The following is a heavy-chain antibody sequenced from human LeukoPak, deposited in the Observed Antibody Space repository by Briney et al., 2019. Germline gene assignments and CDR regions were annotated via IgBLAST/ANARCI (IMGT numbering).Heavy chain of an antibody. J-gene: IGHJ3*02. CDR2: ISSSSSYI. CDR3: ARVALSMGENGFDI. CDR1: GFTFSSYA. D-gene: IGHD2/OR15-2a*01. Sequence: PGGSLRLSCAASGFTFSSYAMNWVRQAPGKGLEWVSSISSSSSYIFYADSVKGRFTVSRDNAKNSLYLQMNSLRAEDTALYYCARVALSMGENGFDIWGQGTMVTVSS. V-gene: IGHV3-21*01.